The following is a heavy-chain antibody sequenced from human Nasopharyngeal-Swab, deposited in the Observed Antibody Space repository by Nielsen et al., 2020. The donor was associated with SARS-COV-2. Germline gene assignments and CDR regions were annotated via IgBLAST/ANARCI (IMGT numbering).Heavy chain of an antibody. J-gene: IGHJ6*02. D-gene: IGHD3-3*01. CDR3: ARVLGVVYAMDV. Sequence: GGSLRLSCAVSGFTFSNYGVHWVRRAPGKGLEWVAFISFDGNYKVFPDSVKGRFTISRDNSKNILYLQMNSLRTEDTAVYYCARVLGVVYAMDVWGQGTTVTVSS. CDR1: GFTFSNYG. CDR2: ISFDGNYK. V-gene: IGHV3-30*03.